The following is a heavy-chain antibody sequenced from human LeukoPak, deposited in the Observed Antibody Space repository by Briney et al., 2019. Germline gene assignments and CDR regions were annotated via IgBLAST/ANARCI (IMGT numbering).Heavy chain of an antibody. Sequence: VASVKVSCKASGGTFSSYAISWVRQAPGQGLEWMGGIIPIFGTANYAQKFQGRVTITADESTSTAYMELSSLRSEDTAVYYCARDRIAAAGNYFDYWGQGTLVTVSS. CDR1: GGTFSSYA. CDR2: IIPIFGTA. D-gene: IGHD6-13*01. CDR3: ARDRIAAAGNYFDY. J-gene: IGHJ4*02. V-gene: IGHV1-69*13.